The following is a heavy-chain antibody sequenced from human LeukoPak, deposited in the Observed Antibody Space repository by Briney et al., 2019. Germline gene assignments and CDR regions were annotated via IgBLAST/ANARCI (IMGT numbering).Heavy chain of an antibody. CDR1: GFTFSNYV. CDR3: ARDNGWSADF. J-gene: IGHJ4*02. D-gene: IGHD2-15*01. CDR2: INGSGSFT. Sequence: GGSLRLSCAASGFTFSNYVMGWVRQAPGKGLQWVSIINGSGSFTSYADSVKGRLTISRDNSKNTLYLQMNSLRAEDTAVYYCARDNGWSADFWGQGTLVTVSS. V-gene: IGHV3-23*01.